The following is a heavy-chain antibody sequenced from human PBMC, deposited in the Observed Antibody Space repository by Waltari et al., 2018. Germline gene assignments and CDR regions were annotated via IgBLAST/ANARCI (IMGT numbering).Heavy chain of an antibody. CDR3: SKSLDV. Sequence: EVQMVKSGGGLVQPGGSLRLSCAASGFTFSNSWMDWVRQAPGKGLEWIANIKPDGSEKNYVDSVKGRFTISRDNTKNSLYLQMNSLRAEDTAVYYCSKSLDVWGPGTSVTVSS. CDR2: IKPDGSEK. V-gene: IGHV3-7*01. CDR1: GFTFSNSW. J-gene: IGHJ6*02.